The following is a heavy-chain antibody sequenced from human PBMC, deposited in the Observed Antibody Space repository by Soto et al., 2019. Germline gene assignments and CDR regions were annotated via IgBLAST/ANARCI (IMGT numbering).Heavy chain of an antibody. D-gene: IGHD2-8*02. Sequence: ETLSLTCTVSVVSITNHYWTLVRQPPGKGLEWIGNIHYSGSTNYSPSLKSRVIISVDTSEKQSSLKLSSVTTADTAVYYCTGGGGVHTFDYWGQGTMVTVSS. CDR3: TGGGGVHTFDY. CDR2: IHYSGST. V-gene: IGHV4-59*11. J-gene: IGHJ4*02. CDR1: VVSITNHY.